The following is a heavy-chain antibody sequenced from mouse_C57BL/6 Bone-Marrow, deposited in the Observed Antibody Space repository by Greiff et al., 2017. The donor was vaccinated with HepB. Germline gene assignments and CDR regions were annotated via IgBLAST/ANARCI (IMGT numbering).Heavy chain of an antibody. CDR3: ARHGFYYDYGVYAMDY. CDR2: IWSDGST. J-gene: IGHJ4*01. V-gene: IGHV2-6-1*01. D-gene: IGHD2-4*01. CDR1: GFSLTSYG. Sequence: VKLVESGPGLVAPSQSLSITCTVSGFSLTSYGVHWVRQPPGKGLEWLVVIWSDGSTTYNSALKSRLSISKDNSKSQVFLKMNSLQTDDTAMYYCARHGFYYDYGVYAMDYWGQGTSVTVSS.